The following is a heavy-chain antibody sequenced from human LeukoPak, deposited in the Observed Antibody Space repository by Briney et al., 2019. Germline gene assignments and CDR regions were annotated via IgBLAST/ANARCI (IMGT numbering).Heavy chain of an antibody. V-gene: IGHV1-69*05. CDR3: ASPSDTAMVNDAFDI. J-gene: IGHJ3*02. Sequence: EASVKVSCKASGGTFSSYAISWVRQAPGQGLEWMGGIIPIFGTANYAQKFQGRVTITTDESTSTAYMELSSLRSEDTAVYYCASPSDTAMVNDAFDIWGQGTMVTVSS. CDR1: GGTFSSYA. CDR2: IIPIFGTA. D-gene: IGHD5-18*01.